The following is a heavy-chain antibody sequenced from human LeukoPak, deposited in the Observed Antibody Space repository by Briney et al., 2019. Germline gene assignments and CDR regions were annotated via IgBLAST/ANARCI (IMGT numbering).Heavy chain of an antibody. CDR3: ARGLHDRSWYGAH. CDR2: LPPDGSYQ. V-gene: IGHV3-30*04. D-gene: IGHD6-13*01. Sequence: GRSRRLAWAADGFTFSDYTMQWVRQAPGKGLEWEALLPPDGSYQYYADSLKGRFTISRDNFKYALYLQMNSLRLEDTAVYYCARGLHDRSWYGAHWGQGTLLSVSS. J-gene: IGHJ4*02. CDR1: GFTFSDYT.